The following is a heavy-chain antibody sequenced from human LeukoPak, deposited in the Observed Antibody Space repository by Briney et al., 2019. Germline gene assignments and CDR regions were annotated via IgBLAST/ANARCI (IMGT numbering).Heavy chain of an antibody. CDR1: GFTFSGYA. Sequence: GGSLRLSCAASGFTFSGYALSWARQAPGKGLEWVSTISGSGDSTYYADSVKGRFTISRDNSKNTLYLQMNSLRAEDTAVYYCAKANSSSSPHFDYWGQGTLVTVSS. J-gene: IGHJ4*02. CDR2: ISGSGDST. D-gene: IGHD6-6*01. V-gene: IGHV3-23*01. CDR3: AKANSSSSPHFDY.